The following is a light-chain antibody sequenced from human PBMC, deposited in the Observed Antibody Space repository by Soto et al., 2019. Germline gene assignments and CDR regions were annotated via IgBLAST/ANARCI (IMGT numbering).Light chain of an antibody. CDR3: QVWDVDSDHVV. V-gene: IGLV3-21*02. CDR1: VIGSKS. Sequence: SYELTQSPSVSVVPGQTARIACGGNVIGSKSVHWYQRKPGQAPVLVVYNDGDRPSGIPERFSGSNSGNTATLTISSVAAGDEADYYCQVWDVDSDHVVFGGGTKLTVL. CDR2: NDG. J-gene: IGLJ3*02.